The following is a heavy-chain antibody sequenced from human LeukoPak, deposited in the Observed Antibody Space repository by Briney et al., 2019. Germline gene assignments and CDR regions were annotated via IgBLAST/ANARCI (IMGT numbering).Heavy chain of an antibody. CDR2: IYYSGST. CDR1: GGSISSYY. D-gene: IGHD1-14*01. V-gene: IGHV4-39*01. J-gene: IGHJ4*02. Sequence: SETLSLTCTVSGGSISSYYWSWIRQPPGKGLEWIGSIYYSGSTYYNPSLKSRVTISVDTSKNQFSLKLSSVTAADTAVYYCASRSRRGYFDYWGQGTLVTVSS. CDR3: ASRSRRGYFDY.